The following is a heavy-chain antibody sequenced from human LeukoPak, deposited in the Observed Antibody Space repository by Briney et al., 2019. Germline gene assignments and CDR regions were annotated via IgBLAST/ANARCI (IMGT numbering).Heavy chain of an antibody. Sequence: ASVKVSCKASGYTFTSYDINWVRQATGQGLEWMGWMNPNSGNTGYAQKFQGRVTITRNTSISTAYMELSSLRAEDTAVYFCGRDRGRLDYGDFYNDYWGQGTLVTVSS. CDR3: GRDRGRLDYGDFYNDY. CDR1: GYTFTSYD. CDR2: MNPNSGNT. J-gene: IGHJ4*02. V-gene: IGHV1-8*03. D-gene: IGHD4-17*01.